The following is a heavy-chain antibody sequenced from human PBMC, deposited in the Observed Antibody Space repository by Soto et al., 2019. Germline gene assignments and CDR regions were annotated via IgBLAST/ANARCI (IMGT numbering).Heavy chain of an antibody. J-gene: IGHJ6*03. CDR2: IYYSGST. D-gene: IGHD6-19*01. Sequence: QVQLQESGPGLVKPSETLSLTCTVPGGSISSYYWSWIRQPPGKGLEWIGYIYYSGSTNYNPSLKSRVTISVDTSKNQSSLKLSSVTAADTAVYYCARKIAVAGIYYYYYYMDVWGKGTTVTVSS. V-gene: IGHV4-59*01. CDR3: ARKIAVAGIYYYYYYMDV. CDR1: GGSISSYY.